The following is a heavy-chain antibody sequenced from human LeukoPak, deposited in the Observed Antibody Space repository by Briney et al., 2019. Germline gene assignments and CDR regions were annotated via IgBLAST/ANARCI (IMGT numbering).Heavy chain of an antibody. D-gene: IGHD6-13*01. V-gene: IGHV4-34*01. CDR1: GGSFSEYY. CDR3: ARGRGGSSSYYYFDY. J-gene: IGHJ4*02. CDR2: INQSGST. Sequence: SETLSLTCTVYGGSFSEYYWNWIRRPPGKELEWIGEINQSGSTNLNPSLKSRVTMAVDTSKNQFSLKLSSVTAADTSVYYCARGRGGSSSYYYFDYWGQGTLVTVSS.